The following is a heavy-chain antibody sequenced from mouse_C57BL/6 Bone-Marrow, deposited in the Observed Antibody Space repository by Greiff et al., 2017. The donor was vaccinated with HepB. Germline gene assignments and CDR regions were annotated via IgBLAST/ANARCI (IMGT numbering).Heavy chain of an antibody. Sequence: EVKLMESGPGLVKPSQSLSLTCSVTGYSITSGYYWNWIRQFPGNKLEWMGYISYDGSNNYNPSLKNRISITRDTSKNQFFLKLNSVTTEDTATYYCARITTFDVWGTGTTVTVSS. V-gene: IGHV3-6*01. J-gene: IGHJ1*03. CDR1: GYSITSGYY. CDR2: ISYDGSN. CDR3: ARITTFDV. D-gene: IGHD1-1*01.